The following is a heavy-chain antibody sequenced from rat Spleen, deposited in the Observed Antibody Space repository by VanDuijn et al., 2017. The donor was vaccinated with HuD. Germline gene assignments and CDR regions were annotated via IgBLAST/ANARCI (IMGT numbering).Heavy chain of an antibody. Sequence: EVQLVESGGGLVQPGRSMSLSCATSGFIFSNYYMVWVRQAPTKGLEWVATISYGDSSGHSSTYYRDSVKGRFTISRDNAKSTLYLQMDSLRSEDTATYYCATRDNNYGYWGQGVMVSVSS. J-gene: IGHJ2*01. CDR1: GFIFSNYY. CDR3: ATRDNNYGY. V-gene: IGHV5-25*01. D-gene: IGHD1-10*01. CDR2: ISYGDSSGHSST.